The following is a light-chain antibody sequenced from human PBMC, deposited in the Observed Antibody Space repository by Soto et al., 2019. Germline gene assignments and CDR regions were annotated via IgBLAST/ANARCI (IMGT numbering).Light chain of an antibody. Sequence: IVMTQSPVTLSVSPGEGAALSCRASQSVASNLAWYQQRPGQAPRLLIYAASTRVTGIPARFSGSGSGTEFTLTTIGLQPDDFAISYCQQYDTWPLYTFGQGTKLEIK. CDR3: QQYDTWPLYT. CDR2: AAS. V-gene: IGKV3-15*01. J-gene: IGKJ2*01. CDR1: QSVASN.